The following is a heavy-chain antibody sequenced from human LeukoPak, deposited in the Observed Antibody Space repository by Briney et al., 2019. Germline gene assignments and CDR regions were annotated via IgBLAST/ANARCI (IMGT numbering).Heavy chain of an antibody. D-gene: IGHD5-18*01. CDR1: GFTFDDYA. CDR2: ISWNSGSI. CDR3: AKDKGTAMVTGAFDY. J-gene: IGHJ4*02. Sequence: PGRSLRLSCAASGFTFDDYAMHWVRQAPGKGLEWVSGISWNSGSIGYADSVKGRFTISRDNAKNSLYLQMNSLRAEDTALYYCAKDKGTAMVTGAFDYWGQGTLVTVSS. V-gene: IGHV3-9*01.